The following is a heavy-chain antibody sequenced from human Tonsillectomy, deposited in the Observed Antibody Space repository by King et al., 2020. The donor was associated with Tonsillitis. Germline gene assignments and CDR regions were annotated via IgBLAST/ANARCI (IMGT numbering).Heavy chain of an antibody. Sequence: VQLVESGAEVKKPGASVKVSCKASGYTFSSYGISWVRQAPGQGLEWMGWISAYNGNTKYAQKFQGRVTMTTDTSTSTADMELRSLRSDDTAVYYCARDLLASSTSLWYFDYWGQGTLVTVSS. CDR1: GYTFSSYG. J-gene: IGHJ4*02. D-gene: IGHD6-6*01. CDR2: ISAYNGNT. CDR3: ARDLLASSTSLWYFDY. V-gene: IGHV1-18*01.